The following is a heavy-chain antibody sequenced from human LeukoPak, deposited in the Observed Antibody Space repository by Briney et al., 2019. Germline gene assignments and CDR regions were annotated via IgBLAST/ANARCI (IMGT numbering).Heavy chain of an antibody. V-gene: IGHV4-4*07. CDR2: IYTSGNT. J-gene: IGHJ6*03. Sequence: TSETLSLTCTVSGGSISSFYWSWIRQPAGKGLEWIGRIYTSGNTNYNPSLKSRVTMSVDTSKNQFSLKLSSVTAADTAVYYCARIVVVVAATPVGYMDVWGKGTTVTVSS. CDR1: GGSISSFY. D-gene: IGHD2-15*01. CDR3: ARIVVVVAATPVGYMDV.